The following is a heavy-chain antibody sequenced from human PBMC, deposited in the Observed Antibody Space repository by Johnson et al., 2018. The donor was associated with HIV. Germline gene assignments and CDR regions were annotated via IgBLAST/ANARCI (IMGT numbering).Heavy chain of an antibody. J-gene: IGHJ3*02. D-gene: IGHD5-18*01. V-gene: IGHV3-30*18. CDR1: GFTFSTYG. CDR3: AKASLRGDSYVSYAFDI. Sequence: QVQLVESGGGLVQPGGSLRLSCAASGFTFSTYGMHWVRQAPGKGLGWVAFISYDGSYKYYADSVKGRFIISRANSKNTRYLQMNSLRAEDSAVYYCAKASLRGDSYVSYAFDIWGQGTMVTVSS. CDR2: ISYDGSYK.